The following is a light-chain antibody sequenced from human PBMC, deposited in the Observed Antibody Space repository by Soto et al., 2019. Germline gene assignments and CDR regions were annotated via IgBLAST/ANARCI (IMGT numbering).Light chain of an antibody. V-gene: IGLV2-14*01. CDR3: SSYTTAYFYV. J-gene: IGLJ1*01. Sequence: QSALTQPASVSGSPGQSITISCTGTSSDVGGYNYVSWYQQHPGKAPKLMIHGVTNRPSGVSHRFSGSKSDYTASLTISGLQAEDEGDYYCSSYTTAYFYVFGTGTKVTVL. CDR1: SSDVGGYNY. CDR2: GVT.